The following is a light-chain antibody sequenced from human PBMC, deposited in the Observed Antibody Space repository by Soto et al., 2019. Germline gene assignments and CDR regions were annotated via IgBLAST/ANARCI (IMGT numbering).Light chain of an antibody. Sequence: QTVVTQEPSFPVSPGGTVTLTCGLSSGSVSTSYYPSWYQQTPGQAPRTLMHSSNTRSSGVPDRFSGSILGNKAALTITGAQADDEADYYCALYLGGGIWVFGGGTQLTVL. J-gene: IGLJ3*02. CDR3: ALYLGGGIWV. CDR1: SGSVSTSYY. V-gene: IGLV8-61*01. CDR2: SSN.